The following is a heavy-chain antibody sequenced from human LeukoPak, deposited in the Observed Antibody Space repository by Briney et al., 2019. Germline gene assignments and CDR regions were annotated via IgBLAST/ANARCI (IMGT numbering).Heavy chain of an antibody. D-gene: IGHD3-10*01. V-gene: IGHV3-23*01. J-gene: IGHJ5*02. CDR2: ISGDGDTT. CDR3: AIDLVRGVIIFHRWFDP. CDR1: GFTFSTYA. Sequence: GGSLRLSCAASGFTFSTYAMSWVRQAPGKGLEWVSAISGDGDTTYYADSLKGRFTISRDNFKSTLCLQMNSLRTEDTAVYYCAIDLVRGVIIFHRWFDPWGQGTLVTVSS.